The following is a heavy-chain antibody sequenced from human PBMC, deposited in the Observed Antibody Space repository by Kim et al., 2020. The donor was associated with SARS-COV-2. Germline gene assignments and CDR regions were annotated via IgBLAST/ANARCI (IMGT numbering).Heavy chain of an antibody. CDR3: ARSPDGVRGEFDY. V-gene: IGHV1-69*02. Sequence: QKPQGKVPITANKSTSKAYMELSSLRSEDTAVYFCARSPDGVRGEFDYWGQGTLVTVSS. J-gene: IGHJ4*02. D-gene: IGHD3-10*01.